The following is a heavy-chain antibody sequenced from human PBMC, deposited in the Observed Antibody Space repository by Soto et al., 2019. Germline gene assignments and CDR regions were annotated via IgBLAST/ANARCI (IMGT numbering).Heavy chain of an antibody. D-gene: IGHD3-3*01. J-gene: IGHJ6*02. CDR3: ARSNDFWSGYYNSAPPYYYYYGMDV. CDR2: IIPIFGTA. V-gene: IGHV1-69*01. CDR1: GGTFSSYA. Sequence: QVQLVQSGAEVKKPGSSVKVSCKASGGTFSSYAISWVRQAPGQGLEWMGGIIPIFGTANYAQKFQGRVTITADESTSTAYMELSSLRSEDTAVYYCARSNDFWSGYYNSAPPYYYYYGMDVWGQGTTVTVSS.